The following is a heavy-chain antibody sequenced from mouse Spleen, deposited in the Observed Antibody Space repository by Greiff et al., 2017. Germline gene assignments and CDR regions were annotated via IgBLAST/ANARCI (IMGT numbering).Heavy chain of an antibody. CDR3: TRKDYYDYDVTWFAY. V-gene: IGHV1-15*01. Sequence: VKLMESGAELVRPGASVPLSCKASGYTFTAYEMHWVKQTPVHGLEWIGAIDPETGGTAYNQKFKGKAILTADKSSSTAYMELRSLTSEDSAVYYCTRKDYYDYDVTWFAYWGQGTLVTVSA. CDR2: IDPETGGT. CDR1: GYTFTAYE. J-gene: IGHJ3*01. D-gene: IGHD2-4*01.